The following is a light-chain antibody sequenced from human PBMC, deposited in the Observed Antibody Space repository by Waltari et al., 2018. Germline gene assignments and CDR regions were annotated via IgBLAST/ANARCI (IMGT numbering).Light chain of an antibody. Sequence: QSALTQPASVSGSPGQSITISCAGTSNDVGSYNVVTWYQQHPGKAPKLMIFEVSKRPSGVSNRFSGSESGNTASLTISGLQAEDEADYYCCSYAGSFTYVFGTGTMVTVL. CDR2: EVS. V-gene: IGLV2-23*02. CDR1: SNDVGSYNV. J-gene: IGLJ1*01. CDR3: CSYAGSFTYV.